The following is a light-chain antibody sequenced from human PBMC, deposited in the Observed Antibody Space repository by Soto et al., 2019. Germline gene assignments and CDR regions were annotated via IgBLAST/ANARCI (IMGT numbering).Light chain of an antibody. Sequence: IGLTQSTCPLSSSPGQRATLSCRASQRLXASDIAWYQQKPGQAPNFRXDAVSSSARGSPDSFSGSGSGTDFTPPISRMEHEDCACYYCHQYGISIWTFGQGTKVDIK. CDR2: AVS. J-gene: IGKJ1*01. CDR1: QRLXASD. V-gene: IGKV3-20*01. CDR3: HQYGISIWT.